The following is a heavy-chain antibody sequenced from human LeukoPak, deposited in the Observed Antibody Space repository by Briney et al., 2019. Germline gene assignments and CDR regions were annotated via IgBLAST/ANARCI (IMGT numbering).Heavy chain of an antibody. CDR3: ARDQTVTTSYYYYYMDV. CDR1: VYTFTSYG. D-gene: IGHD4-17*01. J-gene: IGHJ6*03. CDR2: ISAYNGNT. Sequence: GASVKVSCKASVYTFTSYGISWVRQAPGQGLEWMGWISAYNGNTNYAQKLQGRVTMTTDTSTSTAYMELRSLRSDDTAVYYCARDQTVTTSYYYYYMDVWGKGTTVTVSS. V-gene: IGHV1-18*01.